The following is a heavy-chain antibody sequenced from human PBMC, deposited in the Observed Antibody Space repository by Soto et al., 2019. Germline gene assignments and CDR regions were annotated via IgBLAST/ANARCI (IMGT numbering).Heavy chain of an antibody. D-gene: IGHD6-13*01. Sequence: GGSLRLSCAASGFTFSSYWMHWVRQAPGKGLVWVSRINGDGSSTSYADSVKGRFTISRDNAENTLFLQMNSLRAEDTAIYYCARAAFGSSTWYDYWGQGTLVTVSS. V-gene: IGHV3-74*01. CDR1: GFTFSSYW. J-gene: IGHJ4*02. CDR3: ARAAFGSSTWYDY. CDR2: INGDGSST.